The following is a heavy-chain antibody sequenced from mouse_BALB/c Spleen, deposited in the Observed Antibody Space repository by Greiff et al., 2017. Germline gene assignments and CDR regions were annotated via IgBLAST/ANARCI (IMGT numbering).Heavy chain of an antibody. CDR1: GFTFSSYA. V-gene: IGHV5-6-5*01. Sequence: EVKLMESGGGLVKPGGSLKLSCAASGFTFSSYAMSWVRQTPEKRLEWVASISSGGSTYYPDSVKGRFTISRDNARNILYLQMSSLRSEDTAMYYCARGVLRRDYYAMDYWGQGTSVTVSS. J-gene: IGHJ4*01. D-gene: IGHD1-1*01. CDR2: ISSGGST. CDR3: ARGVLRRDYYAMDY.